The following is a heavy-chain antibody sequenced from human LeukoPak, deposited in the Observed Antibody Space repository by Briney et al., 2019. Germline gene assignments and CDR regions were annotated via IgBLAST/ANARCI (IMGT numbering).Heavy chain of an antibody. CDR3: AREHYDFWSGYGGDLAYYYYGMDV. V-gene: IGHV3-74*01. CDR2: INSDGSST. Sequence: PGGSLRLSCAASGFTFSSYWMHWVRQAPGKGLVWVSRINSDGSSTSYADSVKGRFTISRDNAKNTLYLQMNSLRAEDTAVYYCAREHYDFWSGYGGDLAYYYYGMDVWGQGTTVTVSS. J-gene: IGHJ6*02. CDR1: GFTFSSYW. D-gene: IGHD3-3*01.